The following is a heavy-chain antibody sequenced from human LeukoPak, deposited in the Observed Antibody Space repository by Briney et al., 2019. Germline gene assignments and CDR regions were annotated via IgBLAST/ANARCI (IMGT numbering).Heavy chain of an antibody. CDR3: AKYDYGGNRVFDY. Sequence: GGSLRLSCAASGFTFSNYAMSWVRQAPGKGLEWVSAISGSGGSTYYADSVKGRFTISRDNSKNTLYLQMNSLRAEDTAVYYCAKYDYGGNRVFDYWGQGTLVTVSS. V-gene: IGHV3-23*01. J-gene: IGHJ4*02. CDR1: GFTFSNYA. D-gene: IGHD4-23*01. CDR2: ISGSGGST.